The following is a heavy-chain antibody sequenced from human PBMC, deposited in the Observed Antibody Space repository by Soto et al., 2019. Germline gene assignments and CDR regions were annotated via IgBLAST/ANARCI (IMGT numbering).Heavy chain of an antibody. J-gene: IGHJ3*02. CDR2: IYYSGST. V-gene: IGHV4-59*01. D-gene: IGHD4-17*01. CDR1: GGSISSYY. CDR3: ARANGDYVSFAFDI. Sequence: PSETLSLTCAVYGGSISSYYWSWIRQPPGKGLEWIGYIYYSGSTNYNPSLKSRVTISVDTSKNQFSLKLSSVTAADTAVYYCARANGDYVSFAFDIWGQGTMVTVSS.